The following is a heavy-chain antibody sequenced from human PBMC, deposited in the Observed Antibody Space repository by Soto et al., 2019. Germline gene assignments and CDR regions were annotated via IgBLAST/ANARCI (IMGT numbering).Heavy chain of an antibody. CDR2: ISGSGDSI. V-gene: IGHV3-23*01. CDR3: AKDRPYYESSDSPLGAFDI. CDR1: GFTFSTYA. Sequence: PVGSMRLSCAASGFTFSTYAMTWVRQAPGKGLEWVSSISGSGDSIYYADSVKGRFTISRDNSNNTLYLQMNSLRAEDTAVYYCAKDRPYYESSDSPLGAFDIWAQGTMVTVSS. J-gene: IGHJ3*02. D-gene: IGHD3-22*01.